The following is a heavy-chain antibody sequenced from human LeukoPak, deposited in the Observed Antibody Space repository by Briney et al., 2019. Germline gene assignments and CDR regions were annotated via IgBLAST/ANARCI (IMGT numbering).Heavy chain of an antibody. D-gene: IGHD2-2*01. J-gene: IGHJ4*02. CDR3: ARDGYSYASDY. V-gene: IGHV3-7*01. Sequence: GGSLRLSCAATGFSFSTYYMTWVRQAPGKGLEWVAHIKPDGSETYYVDSVKGRFTISRDNAKNSLYLQMSSLRAEDTAVYYCARDGYSYASDYWGLGALVTVSA. CDR1: GFSFSTYY. CDR2: IKPDGSET.